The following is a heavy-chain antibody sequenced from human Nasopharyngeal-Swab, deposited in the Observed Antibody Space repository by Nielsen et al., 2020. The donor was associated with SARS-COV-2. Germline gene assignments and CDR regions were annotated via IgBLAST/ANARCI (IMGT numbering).Heavy chain of an antibody. Sequence: GGSLRLSCAASGFTFSSYAMSWVRQAPGKRLEWVSSISGSGDTTYCADSVKGRFTISRDNSKNTLYLQLNSLRAEDTAVYYCAKGAVGGAVAGTQYFQHWGQGTQVTVSS. CDR2: ISGSGDTT. CDR1: GFTFSSYA. J-gene: IGHJ1*01. CDR3: AKGAVGGAVAGTQYFQH. D-gene: IGHD6-19*01. V-gene: IGHV3-23*01.